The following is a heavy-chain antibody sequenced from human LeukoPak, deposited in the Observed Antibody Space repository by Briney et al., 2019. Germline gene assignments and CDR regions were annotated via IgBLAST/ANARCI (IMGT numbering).Heavy chain of an antibody. V-gene: IGHV4-4*07. D-gene: IGHD2-15*01. Sequence: PSETLSLTCTVSGGSISSYYWSWIRQPAGKGLEWIGRIYTSGSTNYNPSLKSRVTMSVDTSKNQFSLKLSSVTAADTAVYYCARDQGLFCSGGSCPPNYYYYYGMDVWGQGTTVTVSS. CDR1: GGSISSYY. CDR3: ARDQGLFCSGGSCPPNYYYYYGMDV. J-gene: IGHJ6*02. CDR2: IYTSGST.